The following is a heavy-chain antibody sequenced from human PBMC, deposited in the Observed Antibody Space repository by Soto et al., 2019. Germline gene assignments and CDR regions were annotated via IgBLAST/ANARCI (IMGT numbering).Heavy chain of an antibody. D-gene: IGHD4-17*01. CDR1: GGSISSGDYY. V-gene: IGHV4-30-4*01. J-gene: IGHJ4*02. Sequence: SETLSLTCTVSGGSISSGDYYWSWIRQPPGKGLEWIGYIYYSGSTYYNPSLKSRVTISVDTSKNQFSLKLSSVTAADTAVYYCARGGDYSLFDYWGQGTLVTVSS. CDR3: ARGGDYSLFDY. CDR2: IYYSGST.